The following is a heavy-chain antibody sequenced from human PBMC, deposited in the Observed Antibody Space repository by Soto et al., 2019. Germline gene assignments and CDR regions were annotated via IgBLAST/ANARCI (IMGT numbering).Heavy chain of an antibody. J-gene: IGHJ5*02. CDR3: AHRVVWRPSRWSLGWFDP. CDR2: MYWDDDK. D-gene: IGHD3-16*01. Sequence: QITLKESGPTRVKPTQTLALTCTFSGFSLSTSGVGVGWIRQPPGGALEWLALMYWDDDKYYSPSLKSRLTTTKDPSKNQVVLTLSNLDPVDTGTYYCAHRVVWRPSRWSLGWFDPWGQGTLVTVST. CDR1: GFSLSTSGVG. V-gene: IGHV2-5*02.